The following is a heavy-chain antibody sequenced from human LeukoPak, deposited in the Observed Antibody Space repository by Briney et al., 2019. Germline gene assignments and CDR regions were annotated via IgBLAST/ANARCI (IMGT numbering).Heavy chain of an antibody. CDR1: GFTFSSYA. Sequence: PGGSLRLSCAASGFTFSSYAMSWVRQAPGKGLEWVSAISGSGGSTYYADSVKGRFTISRDNSKNTLYLQMNSLRAEDTAVYYCAKDLQRITMVRGVLIGRFDPWGQGTLVTVSS. V-gene: IGHV3-23*01. CDR2: ISGSGGST. D-gene: IGHD3-10*01. J-gene: IGHJ5*02. CDR3: AKDLQRITMVRGVLIGRFDP.